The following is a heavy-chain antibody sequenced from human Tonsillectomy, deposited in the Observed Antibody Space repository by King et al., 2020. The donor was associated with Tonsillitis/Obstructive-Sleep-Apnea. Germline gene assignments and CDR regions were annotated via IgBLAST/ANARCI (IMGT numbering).Heavy chain of an antibody. Sequence: VQLQESGPGLVKPSETLSLTCTVSGGSVSSGSYYWSWFRQPPGKWLEWIGEIKHSGSTNYNPSLKSRGTISVDTSKNQFSLKLTSVTAADTAVYFCARGREAFWNWGQGTLVTVSS. CDR1: GGSVSSGSYY. J-gene: IGHJ4*02. CDR3: ARGREAFWN. V-gene: IGHV4-61*01. D-gene: IGHD3-3*01. CDR2: IKHSGST.